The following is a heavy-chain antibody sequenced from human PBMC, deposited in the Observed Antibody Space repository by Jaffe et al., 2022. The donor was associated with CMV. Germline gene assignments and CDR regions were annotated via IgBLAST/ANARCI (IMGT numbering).Heavy chain of an antibody. Sequence: QLQLQESGPGLVKPSETLSLTCTVSGGSISSSSYYWGWIRQPPGKGLEWIGSIYYSGSTYYNPSLKSRVTISVDTSKNQFSLKLSSVTAADTAVYYCARLGLGGGNSEGERDWGNYWGQGTLVTVSS. V-gene: IGHV4-39*01. J-gene: IGHJ4*02. D-gene: IGHD3-16*01. CDR3: ARLGLGGGNSEGERDWGNY. CDR2: IYYSGST. CDR1: GGSISSSSYY.